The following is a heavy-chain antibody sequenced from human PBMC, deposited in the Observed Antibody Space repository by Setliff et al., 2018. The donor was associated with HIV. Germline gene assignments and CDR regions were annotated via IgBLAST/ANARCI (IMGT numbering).Heavy chain of an antibody. V-gene: IGHV4-39*01. CDR1: GGSISSSGPGYY. CDR3: ARSQPETIFGVFIFDY. CDR2: VYYSGST. J-gene: IGHJ4*02. D-gene: IGHD3-3*02. Sequence: SETLSLTCTVSGGSISSSGPGYYWGWVRQAPGGGLEWIGSVYYSGSTYYNPSLKSRFTISLDTSKNQLSLRLTSMTAADTAVYYCARSQPETIFGVFIFDYWGQGKMVTVSS.